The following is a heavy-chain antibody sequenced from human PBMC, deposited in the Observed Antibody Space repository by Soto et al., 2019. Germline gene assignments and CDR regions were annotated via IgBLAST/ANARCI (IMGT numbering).Heavy chain of an antibody. CDR2: IYNDGGT. V-gene: IGHV3-53*04. Sequence: EVQLEESGGGLVQPGGSLRLSCAASGFSVSKDYMNWVRQAPGKGLEWVSVIYNDGGTYYTDSVKGRFTISRHNSKNTLYLQMNSLRAEDTAVYYCARDRNRNFDYWSQGTLVNVSS. J-gene: IGHJ4*02. CDR1: GFSVSKDY. CDR3: ARDRNRNFDY.